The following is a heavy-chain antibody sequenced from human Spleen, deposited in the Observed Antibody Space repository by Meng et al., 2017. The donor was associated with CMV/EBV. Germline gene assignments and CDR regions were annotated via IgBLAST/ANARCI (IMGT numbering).Heavy chain of an antibody. J-gene: IGHJ6*02. CDR1: GFSFSSYA. CDR2: LYSGGST. Sequence: GGSLRLSCAASGFSFSSYAMSWVRQAPGKGLEWVSVLYSGGSTYYADSVKGRFTISRDNSKNTLYLQMNSLRAEDTAVYYCARDRGKYQLLGGYYGMDVWGQGTTVTVSS. CDR3: ARDRGKYQLLGGYYGMDV. V-gene: IGHV3-53*01. D-gene: IGHD2-2*01.